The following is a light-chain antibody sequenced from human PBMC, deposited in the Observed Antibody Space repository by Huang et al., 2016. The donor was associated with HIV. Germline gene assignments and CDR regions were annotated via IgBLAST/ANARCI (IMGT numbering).Light chain of an antibody. CDR3: HQSSFLGT. CDR1: QSIGSS. J-gene: IGKJ1*01. V-gene: IGKV6-21*01. Sequence: EIVLTQSPDFQSVTPNEKVTITCRTSQSIGSSLHWYQQKPGQSPKLLIKYASQSFSGVPSRFSGSGSGTDFTLTINSLEAEDAATYYCHQSSFLGTFGQGTKVEIK. CDR2: YAS.